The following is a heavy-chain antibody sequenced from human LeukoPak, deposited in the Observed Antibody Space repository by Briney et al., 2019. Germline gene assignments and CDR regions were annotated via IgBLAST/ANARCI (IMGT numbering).Heavy chain of an antibody. J-gene: IGHJ3*02. D-gene: IGHD5-18*01. V-gene: IGHV3-64*01. CDR2: ISSNGGST. CDR1: GFTFSSYA. CDR3: ARGGYSYGYHAFDI. Sequence: PGGSLRLSCAASGFTFSSYAMHWVRQAPGKGLEYVSAISSNGGSTYYANSVKGRFTISRDNSKNTLYLQMGSLRAEDMAVYYCARGGYSYGYHAFDIWGQGTMVTVSS.